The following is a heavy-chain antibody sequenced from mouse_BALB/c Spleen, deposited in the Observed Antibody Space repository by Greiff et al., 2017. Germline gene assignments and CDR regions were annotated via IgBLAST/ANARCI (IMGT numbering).Heavy chain of an antibody. Sequence: QVQLKESGAELAKPGASVKMSCKASGYTFTSYWMHWVKQRPGQGLEWIGYINPSTGYTEYNQKFKDKATLTADKSSSTAYMQLSSLTSEDSAVYYCARGLGPAWFAYWGQGTLVTVSA. V-gene: IGHV1-7*01. J-gene: IGHJ3*01. CDR2: INPSTGYT. CDR1: GYTFTSYW. CDR3: ARGLGPAWFAY. D-gene: IGHD3-1*01.